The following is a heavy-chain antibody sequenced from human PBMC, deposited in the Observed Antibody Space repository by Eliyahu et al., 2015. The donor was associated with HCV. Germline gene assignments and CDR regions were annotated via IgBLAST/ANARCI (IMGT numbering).Heavy chain of an antibody. J-gene: IGHJ4*02. CDR3: ARAHESGYVADY. V-gene: IGHV4-31*01. CDR1: XGXXSSGGYY. Sequence: QVQLQESGPGLVXPSQTLSLTCTXSXGXXSSGGYYWSWIRQHPGXGLEWIGYIYYSGSTYYXPSLKSXVTISVDTSKNQFSLKLSSVTAADTAVYYCARAHESGYVADYWGQGTLVTVSS. D-gene: IGHD5-12*01. CDR2: IYYSGST.